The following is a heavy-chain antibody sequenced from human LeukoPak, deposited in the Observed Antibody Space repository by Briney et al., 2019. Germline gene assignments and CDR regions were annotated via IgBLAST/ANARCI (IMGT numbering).Heavy chain of an antibody. CDR1: GGTFSSYA. V-gene: IGHV1-69*13. D-gene: IGHD3-22*01. Sequence: SVKVSCKASGGTFSSYAISWVRQAPGQGLEWMGGIIPIFGTANYAQKFQGRVTITADESTSTAYMELSSLRSEDTAVYYCARTEAPYDSSGYYEGAFDYWGQGTLVTVFS. CDR3: ARTEAPYDSSGYYEGAFDY. J-gene: IGHJ4*02. CDR2: IIPIFGTA.